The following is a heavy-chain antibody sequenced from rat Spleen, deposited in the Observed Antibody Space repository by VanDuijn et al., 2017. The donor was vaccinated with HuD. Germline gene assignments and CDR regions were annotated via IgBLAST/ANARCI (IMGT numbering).Heavy chain of an antibody. V-gene: IGHV3-3*01. J-gene: IGHJ3*01. CDR1: GHSITSGYR. CDR3: AMSDGVHYNLPFAS. CDR2: VNSAGST. Sequence: EVQLQESGPGLVKPSQSLSLTCSVTGHSITSGYRWNWIRKFPGNRLEWMGYVNSAGSTIYNPSLESRISITRDTSKNQFFLQVNSVTTEDTGTYYCAMSDGVHYNLPFASWGQGTLVTVSS. D-gene: IGHD1-12*02.